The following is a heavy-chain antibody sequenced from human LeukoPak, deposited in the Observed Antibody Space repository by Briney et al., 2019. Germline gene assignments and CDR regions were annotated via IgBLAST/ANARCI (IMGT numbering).Heavy chain of an antibody. J-gene: IGHJ6*03. CDR2: IIPIFGTA. CDR3: VRDGHRLYDYYYYYMDV. V-gene: IGHV1-69*05. D-gene: IGHD2-2*02. Sequence: ASVKVSCKASGGTFSSYAISWVRQAPGQGLEWMGGIIPIFGTANYAQKLQGRVTMTTDASTTTAYMELRSLRSDDTAVYYCVRDGHRLYDYYYYYMDVWGKGTTVTVSS. CDR1: GGTFSSYA.